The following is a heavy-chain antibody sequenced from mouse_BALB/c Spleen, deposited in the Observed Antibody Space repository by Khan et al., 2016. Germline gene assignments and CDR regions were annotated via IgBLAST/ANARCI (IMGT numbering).Heavy chain of an antibody. CDR3: ARSYYYGSSYGWYFDV. CDR1: GFSLTSYG. CDR2: IWSDGST. J-gene: IGHJ1*01. D-gene: IGHD1-1*01. Sequence: QVQLKESGPGLVAPSQSLSITCTISGFSLTSYGVHWVRQPPGKGLEWLVVIWSDGSTTYNSALKSRLSISKDNSKSQVFLKMNSLQTDDTAMYYCARSYYYGSSYGWYFDVWGAGTTVTVSS. V-gene: IGHV2-6-1*01.